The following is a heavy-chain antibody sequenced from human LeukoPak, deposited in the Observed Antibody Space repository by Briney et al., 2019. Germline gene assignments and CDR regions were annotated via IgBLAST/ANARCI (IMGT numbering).Heavy chain of an antibody. CDR1: GGSFSGYY. J-gene: IGHJ5*02. CDR3: ARPTGLEPPGPYRGFDL. D-gene: IGHD1-1*01. CDR2: INHSGST. V-gene: IGHV4-34*01. Sequence: SETLSLTCAVYGGSFSGYYWSWIRQPPGKGLEWIGEINHSGSTNYNPSLKSRVTISVDTSKNQFSLNVNSVTAADTAIYYCARPTGLEPPGPYRGFDLWGQGMLVTISS.